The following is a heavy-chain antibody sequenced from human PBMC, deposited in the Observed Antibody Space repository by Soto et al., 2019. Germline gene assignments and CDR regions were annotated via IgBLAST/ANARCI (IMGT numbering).Heavy chain of an antibody. CDR1: GYTLSRYG. CDR2: ISAYNGNT. J-gene: IGHJ4*02. V-gene: IGHV1-18*04. Sequence: GAPVKVSRKASGYTLSRYGINWVRQAPGQGLEWMGWISAYNGNTNYAQKLQGRVTMTTDTSTSTAYMELRSLRSDDTAVYYCARDESGWYPDYWGQGTLVTVSS. D-gene: IGHD6-19*01. CDR3: ARDESGWYPDY.